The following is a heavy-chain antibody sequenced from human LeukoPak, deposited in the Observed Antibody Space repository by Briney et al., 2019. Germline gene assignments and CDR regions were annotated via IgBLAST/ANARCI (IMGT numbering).Heavy chain of an antibody. CDR2: INHFGST. J-gene: IGHJ4*02. Sequence: PSETLSLTCAVYGTSFRDHYWSWIRQPPRKGLEWIGQINHFGSTNYNPSLKSRVTISVDTSKNQFSLKLSSVTAADTAVYYCARKVRTDFDYWGQGTLVTVSS. CDR3: ARKVRTDFDY. CDR1: GTSFRDHY. V-gene: IGHV4-34*01. D-gene: IGHD4/OR15-4a*01.